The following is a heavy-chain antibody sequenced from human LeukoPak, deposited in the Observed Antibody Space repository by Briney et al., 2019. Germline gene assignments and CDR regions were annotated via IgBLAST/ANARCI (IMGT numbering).Heavy chain of an antibody. CDR3: ARGPRRYSSGWLDS. CDR2: INHSGST. Sequence: SETLSLTCAVYGGSFSGYYWSWIRHPPGKGLESIGEINHSGSTNYNPSLKSRVTISVDTSKDQFSLKLSSVTAADTAVYYCARGPRRYSSGWLDSWGQGTLVTVSS. D-gene: IGHD6-25*01. J-gene: IGHJ5*01. V-gene: IGHV4-34*01. CDR1: GGSFSGYY.